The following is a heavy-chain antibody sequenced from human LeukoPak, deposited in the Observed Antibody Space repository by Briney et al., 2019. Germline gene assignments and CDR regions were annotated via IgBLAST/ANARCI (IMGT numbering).Heavy chain of an antibody. CDR3: ARDGGESSGWNYFDY. V-gene: IGHV3-53*04. Sequence: GGSLRLSCAASGFTVSSNYMSWVRQAPGEGLEWVSVIYSGGSTYYADSVKGRFTISRHNSKNTLYLQMNSLRAEDTAVYYCARDGGESSGWNYFDYWGQGTLVTVSS. J-gene: IGHJ4*02. CDR1: GFTVSSNY. CDR2: IYSGGST. D-gene: IGHD6-19*01.